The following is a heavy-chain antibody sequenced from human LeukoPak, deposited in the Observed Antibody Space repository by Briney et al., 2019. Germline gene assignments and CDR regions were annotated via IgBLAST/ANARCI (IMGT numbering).Heavy chain of an antibody. CDR2: IYYSGST. Sequence: SETLSLTCTVSGGSISSHYWSWIRQPPGKGLEWIGYIYYSGSTNYNPSLKSRVTISVDTSKNQFSLKLSSVTAADTAVYYCASRGVASDYWGQGTLVTVSS. CDR1: GGSISSHY. D-gene: IGHD5-12*01. CDR3: ASRGVASDY. V-gene: IGHV4-59*11. J-gene: IGHJ4*02.